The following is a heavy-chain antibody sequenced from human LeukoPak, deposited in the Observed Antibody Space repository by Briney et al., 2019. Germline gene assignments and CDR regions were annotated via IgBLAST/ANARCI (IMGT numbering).Heavy chain of an antibody. J-gene: IGHJ4*02. CDR2: ISSSSSYI. V-gene: IGHV3-21*01. Sequence: GGSLRLSCAASGFTFSSYSMNWVRQAPGKGLEWVSSISSSSSYIYYADSVKGRFTISRDNAKNSLYLQMNSLRAEDTAVYYCARGGKTRGSYPDYWGQGTLVTVSS. D-gene: IGHD1-26*01. CDR3: ARGGKTRGSYPDY. CDR1: GFTFSSYS.